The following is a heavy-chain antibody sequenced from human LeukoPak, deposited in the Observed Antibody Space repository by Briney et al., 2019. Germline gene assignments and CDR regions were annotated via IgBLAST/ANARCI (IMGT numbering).Heavy chain of an antibody. D-gene: IGHD2-15*01. CDR3: ARDMGGG. CDR1: GFTFSGSE. V-gene: IGHV3-21*01. Sequence: GGSLRLSCSASGFTFSGSEMNWVRQAPGKGLEWVSSISSSSSYIYYADSVKGRFTISRDNAKNSLYLQMNSLRAEDTAVYYCARDMGGGWGQGTLVTVSS. CDR2: ISSSSSYI. J-gene: IGHJ4*02.